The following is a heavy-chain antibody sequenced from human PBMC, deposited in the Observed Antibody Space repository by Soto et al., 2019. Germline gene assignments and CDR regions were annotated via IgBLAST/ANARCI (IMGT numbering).Heavy chain of an antibody. V-gene: IGHV3-21*01. J-gene: IGHJ4*02. CDR2: ISSSSSYI. D-gene: IGHD5-18*01. CDR3: ARDPVDTAMARDY. Sequence: SGGSLRLSCAASGFTFSSYSMNWVRQAPGKGLEWVSSISSSSSYIYYVDSVKGRFTISRDNAKNSLYLQMNSLRAEDTAVYYCARDPVDTAMARDYWGQGTLVTVSS. CDR1: GFTFSSYS.